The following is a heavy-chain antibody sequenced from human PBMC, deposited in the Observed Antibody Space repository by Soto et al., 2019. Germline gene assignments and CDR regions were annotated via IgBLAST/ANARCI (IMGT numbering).Heavy chain of an antibody. D-gene: IGHD5-18*01. CDR2: MNPNSGNT. CDR1: GYTFPSYD. V-gene: IGHV1-8*01. Sequence: QVQLVQSGAAVKKPGASVKVSCKASGYTFPSYDITWVRQAPGPGLEWMGWMNPNSGNTGYAQKFQGRVTMTRNTSRSTADMERSSLRSEDTAVYYWARGEMDTDWKYNALTDYWGQGTLVTVAS. J-gene: IGHJ4*02. CDR3: ARGEMDTDWKYNALTDY.